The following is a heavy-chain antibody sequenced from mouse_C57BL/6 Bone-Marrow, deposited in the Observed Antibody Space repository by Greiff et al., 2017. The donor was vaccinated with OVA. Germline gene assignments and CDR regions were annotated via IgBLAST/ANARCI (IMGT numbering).Heavy chain of an antibody. Sequence: QVQLQQPGAELVMPGASVKLSCKASGYTFTSYWMHWVKQRPGQGLEWIGEIDPSDSYTNYNQKFKGKSTLTVDKSSSTAYMQLSSLTSEDSAVYYCARIGDDYDGAYWGQGTLVTVSA. CDR3: ARIGDDYDGAY. J-gene: IGHJ3*01. V-gene: IGHV1-69*01. CDR2: IDPSDSYT. CDR1: GYTFTSYW. D-gene: IGHD2-4*01.